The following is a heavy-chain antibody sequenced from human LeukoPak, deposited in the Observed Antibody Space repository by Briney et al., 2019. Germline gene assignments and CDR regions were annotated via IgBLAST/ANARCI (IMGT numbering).Heavy chain of an antibody. D-gene: IGHD1-1*01. CDR1: GFTFSSYS. J-gene: IGHJ5*02. V-gene: IGHV3-21*01. CDR3: AKTPTGGSNWFDP. Sequence: GGSLRLSCAASGFTFSSYSMAWVRQAPGKGLEWVSSISSSSSYIYYADSVKGRFTISRDNAKNSLYLQMNSLRAEDTAVYYCAKTPTGGSNWFDPWGQGTLVTVSS. CDR2: ISSSSSYI.